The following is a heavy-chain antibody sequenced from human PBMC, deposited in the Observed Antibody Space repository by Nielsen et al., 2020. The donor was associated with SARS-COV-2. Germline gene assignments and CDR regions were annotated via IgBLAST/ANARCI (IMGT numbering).Heavy chain of an antibody. CDR1: GFTFSSYW. J-gene: IGHJ4*02. CDR2: IKQDGSEK. D-gene: IGHD2-15*01. V-gene: IGHV3-7*01. CDR3: ASSSGYCSGGSCYSVY. Sequence: GGSLRLSCAASGFTFSSYWMSWVRQAPGKGLEWVANIKQDGSEKYYVDSVKGRFTISRDNAKNSLHLQMNSLRAEDTAVYYCASSSGYCSGGSCYSVYWGQGTLVTVSS.